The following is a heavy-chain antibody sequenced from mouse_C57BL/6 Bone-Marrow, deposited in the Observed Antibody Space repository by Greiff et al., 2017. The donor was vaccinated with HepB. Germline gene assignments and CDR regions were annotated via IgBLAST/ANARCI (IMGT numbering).Heavy chain of an antibody. D-gene: IGHD2-4*01. J-gene: IGHJ3*01. CDR3: ARRGGFYYDYDWFAY. CDR1: GYTFTSYW. CDR2: IDPSDSYT. V-gene: IGHV1-59*01. Sequence: QVQLQQPGAELVRPGTSVKLSCKASGYTFTSYWMHWVKQRPGQGLEWIGVIDPSDSYTNYNQKFKGKATLTVDTSSSTAYMQLSSLTSEYSAVYYCARRGGFYYDYDWFAYWGQGTLVTVSA.